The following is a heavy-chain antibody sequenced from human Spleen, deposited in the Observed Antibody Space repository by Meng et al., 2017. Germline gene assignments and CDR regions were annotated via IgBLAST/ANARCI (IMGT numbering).Heavy chain of an antibody. J-gene: IGHJ5*02. Sequence: VQLQESGPGLVKPSGTLSLTCAVSGGSISSTKWWKWVRQTAGKGLEWIGHMYYSGSTYYNPSLKSRVTISVDTSQNQFSLKLSSVTAADTAVYYCAANRDGFDPWGQGTLVTVSS. V-gene: IGHV4-4*02. CDR1: GGSISSTKW. CDR2: MYYSGST. CDR3: AANRDGFDP.